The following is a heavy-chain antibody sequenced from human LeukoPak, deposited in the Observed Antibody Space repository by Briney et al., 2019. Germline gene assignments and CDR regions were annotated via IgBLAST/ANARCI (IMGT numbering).Heavy chain of an antibody. V-gene: IGHV3-30*03. CDR2: ISYDGSNK. D-gene: IGHD2-2*01. CDR3: ARSTDRIVVVPAARY. Sequence: GGSLRLSCAASGFTFSSYGMHWVRQAPGKGLEWVAVISYDGSNKYYADSVKGRFTISRDNSKNTLYLQMNSLRAEDTAVYYCARSTDRIVVVPAARYWGQGTLVTVSS. CDR1: GFTFSSYG. J-gene: IGHJ4*02.